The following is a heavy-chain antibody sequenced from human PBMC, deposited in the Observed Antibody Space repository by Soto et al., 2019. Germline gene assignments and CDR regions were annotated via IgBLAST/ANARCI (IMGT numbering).Heavy chain of an antibody. Sequence: SETLSLTCTVSGGSISSGGYYWRWIRPHPGKGLEWIGYIYYSGSTYYNPSLKSRVTISVDTSKNQFSLKLSSVTAADTAVYYCARGDTIFGVVLTHFDYWGQGTLVTVSS. CDR1: GGSISSGGYY. J-gene: IGHJ4*02. CDR2: IYYSGST. CDR3: ARGDTIFGVVLTHFDY. V-gene: IGHV4-31*03. D-gene: IGHD3-3*01.